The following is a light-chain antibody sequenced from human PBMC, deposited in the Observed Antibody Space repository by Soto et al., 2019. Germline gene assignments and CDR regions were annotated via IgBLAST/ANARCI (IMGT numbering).Light chain of an antibody. V-gene: IGKV3-15*01. Sequence: EIVMTQSPATLSVSPGERATLSCRASQSIRTNLAWYQQKPGQTPRLLIYGASTRATAIPARFSGSGSGTEFTLTISSLQSEDFAVYYCQHYSNWPPYTCGQGTKLEIK. J-gene: IGKJ2*01. CDR1: QSIRTN. CDR2: GAS. CDR3: QHYSNWPPYT.